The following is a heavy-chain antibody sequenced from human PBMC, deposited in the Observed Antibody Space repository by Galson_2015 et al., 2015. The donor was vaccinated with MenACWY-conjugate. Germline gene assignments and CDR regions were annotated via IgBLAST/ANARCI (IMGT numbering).Heavy chain of an antibody. V-gene: IGHV3-74*01. Sequence: SLRLSCAASGFTFNNYRMHRVRHPPGKGLEWISYIKADGSFSNYADSVKGRFTISTGNARNMVYLQMDGLGDEDTAVYFCARDNNWSFDSWGQGTLVTVSS. CDR2: IKADGSFS. J-gene: IGHJ4*02. CDR1: GFTFNNYR. CDR3: ARDNNWSFDS. D-gene: IGHD1-1*01.